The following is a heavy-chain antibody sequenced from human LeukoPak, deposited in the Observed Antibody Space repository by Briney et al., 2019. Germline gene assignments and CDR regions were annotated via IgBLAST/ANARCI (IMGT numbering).Heavy chain of an antibody. CDR2: ISGSGGST. Sequence: QTGGSLRLSCAASGFTFSSYAMSWVRQAPGKGLEWVSAISGSGGSTYYADSVKGRFTISRDNSKNTLYLQMNSLRAEDTAVYYCAKGGADSYGYYDEAYFDLVFDYWGQGTLVTVSS. D-gene: IGHD5-18*01. J-gene: IGHJ4*02. CDR1: GFTFSSYA. CDR3: AKGGADSYGYYDEAYFDLVFDY. V-gene: IGHV3-23*01.